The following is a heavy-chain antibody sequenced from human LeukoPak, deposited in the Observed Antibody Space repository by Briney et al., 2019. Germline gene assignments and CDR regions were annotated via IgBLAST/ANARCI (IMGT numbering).Heavy chain of an antibody. Sequence: ASVKVSCKLSGYTLTELSMHWVRQAPGKGLEWMGGFDPEDGETIYAQKFQGRVTMTEDTSTDTAYMELSSLRSEDTAVYYCATSRPYSGYDLAAFDIWGQGTMVTVSS. D-gene: IGHD5-12*01. CDR3: ATSRPYSGYDLAAFDI. CDR1: GYTLTELS. CDR2: FDPEDGET. J-gene: IGHJ3*02. V-gene: IGHV1-24*01.